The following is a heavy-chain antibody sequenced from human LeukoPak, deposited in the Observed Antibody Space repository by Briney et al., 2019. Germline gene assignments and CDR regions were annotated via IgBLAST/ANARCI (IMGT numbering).Heavy chain of an antibody. V-gene: IGHV4-30-2*01. Sequence: PSETLSLTCAVSGGSISSGGYSWSWIRQPPGKGLEWIGYIYHSGSTYYNPSLKSRVTISVDRSKNQFSLKLSSVTAADTAVYYCARGHMVRGAKNAFHIWGQGTMVTVSS. CDR3: ARGHMVRGAKNAFHI. CDR2: IYHSGST. CDR1: GGSISSGGYS. D-gene: IGHD3-10*01. J-gene: IGHJ3*02.